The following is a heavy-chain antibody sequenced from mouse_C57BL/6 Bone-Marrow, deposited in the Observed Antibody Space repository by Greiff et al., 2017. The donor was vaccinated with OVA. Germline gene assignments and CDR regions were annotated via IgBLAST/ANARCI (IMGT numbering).Heavy chain of an antibody. Sequence: VQLQQSGAELMKPGASVKLSCKATGYTFTGYWIEWVKQRPGPGLEWIGEILPGSGSPNYNEKFKGKATLPADTSSNTAYMQRSSLTTEDSAIYYGARRVGSSPWFAYWGKGTLVTVSA. D-gene: IGHD1-1*01. V-gene: IGHV1-9*01. J-gene: IGHJ3*01. CDR2: ILPGSGSP. CDR1: GYTFTGYW. CDR3: ARRVGSSPWFAY.